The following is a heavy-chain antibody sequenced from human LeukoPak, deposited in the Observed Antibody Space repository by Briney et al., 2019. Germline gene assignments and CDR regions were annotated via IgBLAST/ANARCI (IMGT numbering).Heavy chain of an antibody. CDR3: AKGVGDYYYYMDV. J-gene: IGHJ6*03. V-gene: IGHV3-9*01. Sequence: PGGSLRLSCAASGFTFDDYAMHWVRQAPGKGLEWVSGISWNSGSIGYADSVKGRFTISRDNSKNTLYLQMNSLRAEDTAVYYCAKGVGDYYYYMDVWGKGTTVTVSS. CDR1: GFTFDDYA. D-gene: IGHD3-10*01. CDR2: ISWNSGSI.